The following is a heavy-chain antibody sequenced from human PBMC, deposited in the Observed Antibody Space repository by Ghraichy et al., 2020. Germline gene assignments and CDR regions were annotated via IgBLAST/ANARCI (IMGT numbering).Heavy chain of an antibody. Sequence: SETLSLTCTVSGGSISSSSYYWGWIRQPPGKGLEWIGSIYYSGSTYYNPSLKSRVTISVDTSKNQFSLKLSSVTAADTAVYYCARHRDNDILTGYYRWGQGTLVTVSS. D-gene: IGHD3-9*01. J-gene: IGHJ5*02. CDR2: IYYSGST. V-gene: IGHV4-39*01. CDR3: ARHRDNDILTGYYR. CDR1: GGSISSSSYY.